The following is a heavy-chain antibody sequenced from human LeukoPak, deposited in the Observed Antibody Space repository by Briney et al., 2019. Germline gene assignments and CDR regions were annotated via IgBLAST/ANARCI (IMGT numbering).Heavy chain of an antibody. CDR1: GFTFSSYA. J-gene: IGHJ4*02. CDR2: ISGSGGST. Sequence: PGGSLRLSCAASGFTFSSYAMSWVRQAPGKGLEWVSAISGSGGSTYYADSVKGRLTISRDNSKNTLYLQMNRLKAEDTGVYYCAKSSAYDFWSGLPDYWGQGTLVTVSS. D-gene: IGHD3-3*01. V-gene: IGHV3-23*01. CDR3: AKSSAYDFWSGLPDY.